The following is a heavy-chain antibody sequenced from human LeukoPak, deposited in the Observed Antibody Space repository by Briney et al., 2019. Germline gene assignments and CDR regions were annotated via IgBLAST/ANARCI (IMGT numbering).Heavy chain of an antibody. Sequence: GASVKVSCKASGYTFTDHYIHWVRQAPGQGLEWMGWMNPSDNGVNYAQKFQGRVAMTRDTSISTAYVEVTRLTSDDTAVYYCTRDLGQWLLQGIFFDYWGQGTLVTVSS. J-gene: IGHJ4*02. V-gene: IGHV1-2*02. CDR3: TRDLGQWLLQGIFFDY. CDR1: GYTFTDHY. D-gene: IGHD5-12*01. CDR2: MNPSDNGV.